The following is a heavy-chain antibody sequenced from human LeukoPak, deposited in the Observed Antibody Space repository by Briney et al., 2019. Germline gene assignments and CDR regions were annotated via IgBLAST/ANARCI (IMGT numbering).Heavy chain of an antibody. D-gene: IGHD1-7*01. CDR2: ISGSGGST. Sequence: GGSLRLSCAASGFTFSSYAMSWVRQAPGKGLEWVSAISGSGGSTFYADSVKGRFTISRDNSKNTLSLQMNSLRPEDTAVYYCARVLTGNYEWGYFDYWGQGTLVTVSS. CDR3: ARVLTGNYEWGYFDY. V-gene: IGHV3-23*01. J-gene: IGHJ4*02. CDR1: GFTFSSYA.